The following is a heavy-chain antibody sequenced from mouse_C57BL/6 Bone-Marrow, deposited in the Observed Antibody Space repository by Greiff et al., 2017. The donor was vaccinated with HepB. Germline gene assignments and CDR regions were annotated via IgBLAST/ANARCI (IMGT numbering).Heavy chain of an antibody. CDR2: IDPSDSYT. Sequence: QVQLQQPGAELVKPGASVKLSCKASGYTFTSYWMQWVKQRPGQGLEWIGEIDPSDSYTNYNQKFKGKATLTVDTSSSTAYMQLSSLTSEDSAVYYCARLRRYDGYYVGYWGQGTTLTVSS. CDR1: GYTFTSYW. V-gene: IGHV1-50*01. J-gene: IGHJ2*01. D-gene: IGHD2-3*01. CDR3: ARLRRYDGYYVGY.